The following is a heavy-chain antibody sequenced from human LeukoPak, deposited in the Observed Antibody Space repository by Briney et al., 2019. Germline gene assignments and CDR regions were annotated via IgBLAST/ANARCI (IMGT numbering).Heavy chain of an antibody. J-gene: IGHJ4*02. Sequence: ASVNVSYTASGYTFTIYGISWVRQAPGQGLEWMGWISAYNGNTNYSQKLQGRVTITTDTSTSTAYMELRSLRSDDTAVYYCARDFSADIAAAKHDDYWGQGTLVTVSS. V-gene: IGHV1-18*01. D-gene: IGHD6-13*01. CDR3: ARDFSADIAAAKHDDY. CDR1: GYTFTIYG. CDR2: ISAYNGNT.